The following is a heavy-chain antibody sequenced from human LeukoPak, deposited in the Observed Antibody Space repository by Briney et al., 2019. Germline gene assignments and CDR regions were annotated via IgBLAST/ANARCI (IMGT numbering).Heavy chain of an antibody. J-gene: IGHJ4*02. D-gene: IGHD3-22*01. V-gene: IGHV3-23*01. CDR1: GFTFSSYA. CDR3: ANAHNQSPTAPNHDYYDSSGYYYVPFDY. CDR2: ISGSGGST. Sequence: GGSLRLSCAASGFTFSSYAMSWVRQAPGKGLEWVSAISGSGGSTYYADSVKGRFTISRDNSKNTLYLQMNSLRAEDTAVYYCANAHNQSPTAPNHDYYDSSGYYYVPFDYWGQGTLVTVSS.